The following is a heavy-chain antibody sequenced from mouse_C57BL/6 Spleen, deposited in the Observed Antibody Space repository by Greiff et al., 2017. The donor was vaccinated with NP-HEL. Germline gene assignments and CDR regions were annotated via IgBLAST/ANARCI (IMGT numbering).Heavy chain of an antibody. CDR2: ISYDGSN. CDR1: GYSITSGYY. D-gene: IGHD2-4*01. Sequence: ESGPGLVKPSQSLSLTCSVTGYSITSGYYWNWIRQFPGNKLEWMGYISYDGSNNYNPSLKNRISITRDTSKNQFFLKLNSVTTEDTATYYCARDDYDDFPYAMDYWGQGTSVTVSS. V-gene: IGHV3-6*01. CDR3: ARDDYDDFPYAMDY. J-gene: IGHJ4*01.